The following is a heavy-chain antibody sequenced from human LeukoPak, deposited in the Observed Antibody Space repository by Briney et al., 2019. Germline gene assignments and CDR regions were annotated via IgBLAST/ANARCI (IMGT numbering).Heavy chain of an antibody. CDR1: GGSTSSYY. V-gene: IGHV4-59*08. Sequence: SETLSLTCTVSGGSTSSYYWSWIRQPPGKGLEWIGYIYYSGSTNYNPSLKSRVTISVDTSKNQFSLKLSSVTAADTAVYYCASLLTTSYYFDYWGQGTLVTVSS. CDR2: IYYSGST. D-gene: IGHD2/OR15-2a*01. CDR3: ASLLTTSYYFDY. J-gene: IGHJ4*02.